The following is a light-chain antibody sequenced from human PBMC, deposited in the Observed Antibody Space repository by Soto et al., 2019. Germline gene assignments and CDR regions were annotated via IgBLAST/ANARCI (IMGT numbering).Light chain of an antibody. Sequence: EIVLTQSPVTLSSSPGERAALSCGASQSVGSSYLAWYQQKPGQAPRLLIYGASSRATGIPDRFSGSGSGTDFTLTISRLEPEDFAVYYCQQYVSSQITFGQGTRLEIK. CDR2: GAS. J-gene: IGKJ5*01. CDR3: QQYVSSQIT. CDR1: QSVGSSY. V-gene: IGKV3-20*01.